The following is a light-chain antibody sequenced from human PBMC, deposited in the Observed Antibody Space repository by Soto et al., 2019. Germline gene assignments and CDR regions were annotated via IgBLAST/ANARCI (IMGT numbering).Light chain of an antibody. CDR3: AAWEASLTVV. V-gene: IGLV1-44*01. Sequence: QSVLTQSPSASGTPGQRVTISCSGSRSNIGSNAVSLYQQLPGTAPKLLINSNNQRPSGVPDRFSGSKSGTSASLAISGLQSEDEAVYYCAAWEASLTVVFGGGTKLTVL. J-gene: IGLJ2*01. CDR2: SNN. CDR1: RSNIGSNA.